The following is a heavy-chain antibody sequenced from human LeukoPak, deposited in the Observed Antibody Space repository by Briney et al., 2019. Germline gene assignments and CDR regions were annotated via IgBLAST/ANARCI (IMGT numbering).Heavy chain of an antibody. J-gene: IGHJ2*01. CDR3: AQGARADTFWYFDL. CDR2: IRGTGTTT. D-gene: IGHD3-16*01. Sequence: PGGSLRLSCAASGFAFSSYAMSWVRQAPGKGLEWVSSIRGTGTTTFHADSVKGRFTISRGNSKNTLYLQMNGLRSEDTAVYYCAQGARADTFWYFDLWGRGTLVTVSS. CDR1: GFAFSSYA. V-gene: IGHV3-23*01.